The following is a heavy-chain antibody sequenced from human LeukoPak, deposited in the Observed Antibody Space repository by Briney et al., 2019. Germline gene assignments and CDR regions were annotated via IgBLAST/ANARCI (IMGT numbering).Heavy chain of an antibody. Sequence: GESLKISCKVSGYILTNNWIGWVRQVPGKGLEWMGLIYPGHSDTKYSPSFQGQVTISADKSISTAYLQWSSLKASDTAMYYCARLLRIGDYYDSSRGGYFDYWGQGTLVTVSS. V-gene: IGHV5-51*01. D-gene: IGHD3-22*01. CDR3: ARLLRIGDYYDSSRGGYFDY. J-gene: IGHJ4*02. CDR2: IYPGHSDT. CDR1: GYILTNNW.